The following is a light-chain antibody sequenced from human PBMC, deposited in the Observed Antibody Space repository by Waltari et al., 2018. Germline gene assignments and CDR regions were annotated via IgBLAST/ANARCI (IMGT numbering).Light chain of an antibody. V-gene: IGLV4-69*01. CDR2: VNSDGSH. J-gene: IGLJ3*02. Sequence: QLVLTQSPSASASLGASVNLTCTLSSGHSSNVLAWLQQWPGKGPRYLMKVNSDGSHSKGDEIPDRFSGSSSGAERYLTISNLQSEDEADYFCQTGGHGTWVFGGGTTLTVL. CDR3: QTGGHGTWV. CDR1: SGHSSNV.